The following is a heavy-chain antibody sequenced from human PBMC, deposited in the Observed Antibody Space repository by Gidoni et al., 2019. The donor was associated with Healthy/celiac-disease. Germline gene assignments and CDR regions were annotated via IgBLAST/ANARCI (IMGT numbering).Heavy chain of an antibody. J-gene: IGHJ4*02. CDR2: ISGSGGST. CDR1: GFTFSSYA. D-gene: IGHD3-10*01. V-gene: IGHV3-23*01. CDR3: AKGNTMVRGVIITD. Sequence: EVQLLESGGGLVPPGGSLRLSCAASGFTFSSYAMSWVRQAPGKGLEWVAAISGSGGSTYDADSVKGRFTISRDNSKNTLYLQMNSLRAEDTAVYYCAKGNTMVRGVIITDWGQGTLVTVSS.